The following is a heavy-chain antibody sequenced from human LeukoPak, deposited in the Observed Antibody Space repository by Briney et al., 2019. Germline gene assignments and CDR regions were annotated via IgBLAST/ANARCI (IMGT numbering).Heavy chain of an antibody. J-gene: IGHJ4*02. CDR2: IKQDGSEK. V-gene: IGHV3-7*01. CDR1: GFTFSSYW. CDR3: AREGYYYDSSVHFDY. D-gene: IGHD3-22*01. Sequence: PGGSLRLSCAASGFTFSSYWMSWVRQAPGKGLEWVANIKQDGSEKYYVDSVKGRFTISRDNAKNSLYLQMNSLRAEDTAVYYCAREGYYYDSSVHFDYWGQGTLVTVSS.